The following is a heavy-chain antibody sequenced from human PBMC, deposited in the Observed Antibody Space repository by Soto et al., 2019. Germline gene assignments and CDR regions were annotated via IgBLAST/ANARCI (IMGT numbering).Heavy chain of an antibody. Sequence: PGGSLRLSCAASGFTFSSYAMSWVRQAPGKGLEWVSAISGSGGSTYYAGSVKGRFTISRDNSKNTLYLQMNSLRAEDTAVYYCAKTSAIVVVPAARFDYWGQGTLVTVSS. CDR2: ISGSGGST. V-gene: IGHV3-23*01. D-gene: IGHD2-2*01. CDR3: AKTSAIVVVPAARFDY. J-gene: IGHJ4*02. CDR1: GFTFSSYA.